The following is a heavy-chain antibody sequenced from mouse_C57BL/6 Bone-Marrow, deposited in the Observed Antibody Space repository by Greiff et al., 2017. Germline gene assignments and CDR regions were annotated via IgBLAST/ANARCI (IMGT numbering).Heavy chain of an antibody. CDR2: ISYDGSN. CDR1: GYSITSGYY. V-gene: IGHV3-6*01. CDR3: ARDSSGPDY. Sequence: ESGPGLVKPSQSLSLTCSVTGYSITSGYYWNWIRQFPGNKLEWMGYISYDGSNNYNPSLKNRISITRDTSKNQFFLKLNSVSTEDTATYYCARDSSGPDYWGQGTTLTVSS. D-gene: IGHD3-2*02. J-gene: IGHJ2*01.